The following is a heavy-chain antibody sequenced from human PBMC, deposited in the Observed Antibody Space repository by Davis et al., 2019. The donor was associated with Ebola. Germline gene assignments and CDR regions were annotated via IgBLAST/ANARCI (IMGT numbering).Heavy chain of an antibody. J-gene: IGHJ4*02. V-gene: IGHV3-21*01. CDR2: ISPSSDYI. CDR3: ARYVIAAAQSSVDY. Sequence: GESLKISCAASGFTFSGYSMNWVRQAPGKGLEWVSSISPSSDYIYYADSVRGRFTISRDNAKNSLYLQMNSLRAEDTAVYYCARYVIAAAQSSVDYWGQGTLFTVSS. D-gene: IGHD6-13*01. CDR1: GFTFSGYS.